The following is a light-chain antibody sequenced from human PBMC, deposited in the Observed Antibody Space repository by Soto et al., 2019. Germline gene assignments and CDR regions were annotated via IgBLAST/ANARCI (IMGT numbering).Light chain of an antibody. CDR3: ISFGGRNSVL. CDR2: EVT. V-gene: IGLV2-8*01. Sequence: QSALTQPPSASGSPGQSVTISCTGTNSDVGLYNFVSWYQHHPGNAPKLIIYEVTKRPSGVPDRFSGSKSGNTASLSVSGLLAVAEAEYYCISFGGRNSVLFGRGSKVTVL. CDR1: NSDVGLYNF. J-gene: IGLJ2*01.